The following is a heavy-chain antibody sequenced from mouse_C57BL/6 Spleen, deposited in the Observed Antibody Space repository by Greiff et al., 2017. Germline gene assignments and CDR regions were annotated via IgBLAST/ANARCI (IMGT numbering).Heavy chain of an antibody. CDR3: ARGMVTGAY. D-gene: IGHD2-2*01. Sequence: EVKLMESGAELVKPGASVKLSCTASGFTINDYYMHWVKQRPEQGLEWIGRIDPEDGETKYAPKFQGKATITAEASSNTAYLQLSSLTSEDTAVYYCARGMVTGAYWGQGTPVTVSA. V-gene: IGHV14-2*01. CDR1: GFTINDYY. J-gene: IGHJ3*01. CDR2: IDPEDGET.